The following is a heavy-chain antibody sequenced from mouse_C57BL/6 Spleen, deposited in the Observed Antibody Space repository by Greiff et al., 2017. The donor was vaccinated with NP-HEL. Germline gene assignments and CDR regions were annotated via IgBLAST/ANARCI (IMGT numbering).Heavy chain of an antibody. V-gene: IGHV5-4*03. CDR2: ISDGGSYT. CDR1: GFTFSSYA. CDR3: ARGRDGSSWFAY. D-gene: IGHD2-3*01. J-gene: IGHJ3*01. Sequence: EVKLVESGGGLVKPGGSLKLSCAASGFTFSSYAMSWVRQTPEKRLEWVATISDGGSYTYYPDNVKGRFTISRDNAKNNLYLQMSHLKSEDTAMYYCARGRDGSSWFAYWGQGTLVTVSA.